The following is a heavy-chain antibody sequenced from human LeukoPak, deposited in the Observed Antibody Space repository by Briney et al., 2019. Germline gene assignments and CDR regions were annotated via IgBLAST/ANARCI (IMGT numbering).Heavy chain of an antibody. V-gene: IGHV3-30-3*01. Sequence: GGSLRLSCAASGFTFSSYAMSWVRQAPGKGLEWVAVISYDGSNKYYADSVKGRFTISRDNSKNTLYLQMNSLRAEDTAVYYCARGPELLEQHPLDYWGQGTLVTVSS. CDR3: ARGPELLEQHPLDY. CDR1: GFTFSSYA. CDR2: ISYDGSNK. D-gene: IGHD2-21*01. J-gene: IGHJ4*02.